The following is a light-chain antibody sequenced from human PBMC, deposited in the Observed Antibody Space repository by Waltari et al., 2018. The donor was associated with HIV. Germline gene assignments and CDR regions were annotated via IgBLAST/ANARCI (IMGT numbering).Light chain of an antibody. Sequence: QSVLTQPPSVSAAPGQKVTMSCSGTSSDIGTHYVSWYPHVPGMTPKLLIYDSHKRPSGIPDRCSGSKSGTSATLGITGLQTGDEADYYCGTWDGSLSGVVFGGGTKLTVL. CDR2: DSH. CDR3: GTWDGSLSGVV. CDR1: SSDIGTHY. J-gene: IGLJ2*01. V-gene: IGLV1-51*01.